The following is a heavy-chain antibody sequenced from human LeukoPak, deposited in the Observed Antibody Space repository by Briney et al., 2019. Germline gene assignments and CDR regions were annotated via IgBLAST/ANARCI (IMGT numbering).Heavy chain of an antibody. CDR3: AKEGAAADPTAYYYGMDV. CDR1: GFRFSDFT. V-gene: IGHV3-23*01. D-gene: IGHD6-13*01. J-gene: IGHJ6*02. CDR2: IGGRGGST. Sequence: GGSLRLSCSASGFRFSDFTMTWVRQAPGKGPEWVSAIGGRGGSTYYADSVGGRFSISRDNSKDMVYLQMNSLRAEDTAVYYCAKEGAAADPTAYYYGMDVWGQGTTVTVSS.